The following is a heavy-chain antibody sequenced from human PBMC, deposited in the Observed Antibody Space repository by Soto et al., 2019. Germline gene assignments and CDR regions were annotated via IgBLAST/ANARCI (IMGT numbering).Heavy chain of an antibody. Sequence: SETLSLTCSVFGASVNSYYWSWIRQPPGKGLEWIGYVYHTGRTSYNPSLKSRVSISMDTSKNQFSLNLDSVTAADTAVYFCARDFAYFDSWGQGTLVTVSS. J-gene: IGHJ4*02. CDR2: VYHTGRT. D-gene: IGHD3-3*01. V-gene: IGHV4-59*02. CDR3: ARDFAYFDS. CDR1: GASVNSYY.